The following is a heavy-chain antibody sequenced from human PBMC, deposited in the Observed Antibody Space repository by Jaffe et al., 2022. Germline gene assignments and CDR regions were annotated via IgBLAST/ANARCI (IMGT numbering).Heavy chain of an antibody. Sequence: QVQLVQSGAEVKKPGASVKVSCKASGYTFTGYYMHWVRQAPGQGLEWMGRINPNSGGTNYAQKFQGRVTMTRDTSISTAYMELSRLRSDDTAVYYCARGDRFLEWLRGAFDIWGQGTMVTVSS. V-gene: IGHV1-2*06. CDR2: INPNSGGT. CDR1: GYTFTGYY. D-gene: IGHD3-3*01. CDR3: ARGDRFLEWLRGAFDI. J-gene: IGHJ3*02.